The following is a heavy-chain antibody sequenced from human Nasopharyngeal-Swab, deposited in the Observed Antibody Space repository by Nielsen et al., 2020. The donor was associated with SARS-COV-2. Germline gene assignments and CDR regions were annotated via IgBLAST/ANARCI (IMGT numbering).Heavy chain of an antibody. CDR3: ARGRSSGWFHYYFDY. D-gene: IGHD6-19*01. Sequence: SETLSLTCTVSGASVTSDSFSWTWIRQPPGKGLESIGYIFHTGNTNYNPSLKSRVTISLDTSKNQFSLKLSSVTAADTAVYYCARGRSSGWFHYYFDYWGQGTLVTVSS. CDR2: IFHTGNT. J-gene: IGHJ4*02. CDR1: GASVTSDSFS. V-gene: IGHV4-61*01.